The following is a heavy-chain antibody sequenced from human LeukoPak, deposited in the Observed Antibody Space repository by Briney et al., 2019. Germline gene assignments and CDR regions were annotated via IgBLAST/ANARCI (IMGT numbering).Heavy chain of an antibody. D-gene: IGHD3-22*01. J-gene: IGHJ3*02. V-gene: IGHV3-21*01. CDR1: GFTFSSYS. CDR2: ISSSSSYI. CDR3: ARAPDYYETSGYPSQI. Sequence: GGSLRLSCAASGFTFSSYSMNWVRQAPGKGLEWVSSISSSSSYIYYADSVKGRFTISRDNAKNSLYLQMNSLRAEDTAVYSCARAPDYYETSGYPSQIWGQGAMVTVSS.